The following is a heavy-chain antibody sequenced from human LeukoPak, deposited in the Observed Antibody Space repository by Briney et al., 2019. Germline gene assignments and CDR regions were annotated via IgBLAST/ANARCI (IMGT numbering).Heavy chain of an antibody. D-gene: IGHD4-17*01. CDR3: ARANDGDYSYYYYMDV. Sequence: ASVKVSCKAFEYTFTSYDIDWVRQGPGQGLELMGWMNPNSGNTGYAQKFQGRVTITRNTSISTAYMELSSLRSEDTAVYYCARANDGDYSYYYYMDVWGKGTPVTMSS. CDR1: EYTFTSYD. CDR2: MNPNSGNT. J-gene: IGHJ6*03. V-gene: IGHV1-8*03.